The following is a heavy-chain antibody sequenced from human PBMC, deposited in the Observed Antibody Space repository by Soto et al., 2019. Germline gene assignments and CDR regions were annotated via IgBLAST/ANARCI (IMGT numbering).Heavy chain of an antibody. CDR1: GFTFSSYG. CDR2: ISYDGSNK. Sequence: QVQLVESGGGVVQPGRSLRLSCAASGFTFSSYGMHWVRQAPGKGLEWVAVISYDGSNKYYADSVKGRFTISRDNSKNTLYLQMNSLRAEDTAVYYCAKGIQHYYDSTGVYYYYGMDVWGQGTTVTVSS. CDR3: AKGIQHYYDSTGVYYYYGMDV. J-gene: IGHJ6*02. D-gene: IGHD3-22*01. V-gene: IGHV3-30*18.